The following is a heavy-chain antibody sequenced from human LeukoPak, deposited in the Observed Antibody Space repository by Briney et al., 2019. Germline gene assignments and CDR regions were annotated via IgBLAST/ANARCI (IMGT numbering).Heavy chain of an antibody. D-gene: IGHD6-19*01. CDR1: GFTFSSYA. V-gene: IGHV3-30*04. Sequence: GGSLRLSCAASGFTFSSYAIHWVRQAPGKGLEWVAVISYDGSNKYYADSVKGRFTISRDNSKNTLYLQMNSLRAEDTAVYYCARDPGYSSGWYYFDYWGQGTLVTVSS. CDR2: ISYDGSNK. CDR3: ARDPGYSSGWYYFDY. J-gene: IGHJ4*02.